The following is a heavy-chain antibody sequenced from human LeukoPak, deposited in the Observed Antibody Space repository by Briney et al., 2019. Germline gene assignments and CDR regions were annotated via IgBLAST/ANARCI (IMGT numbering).Heavy chain of an antibody. CDR1: GFTFSNYW. Sequence: RAGGSLRLSCAASGFTFSNYWMHWVRQARGEALMWVSRIKSDGSSTTYADSVKGRFTISRDNAKNTLYLQMNSLRAEDTAVYYCSRDSLSSCGGDCYSGLDVWGQGTTVTVSS. J-gene: IGHJ6*02. V-gene: IGHV3-74*01. D-gene: IGHD2-21*02. CDR2: IKSDGSST. CDR3: SRDSLSSCGGDCYSGLDV.